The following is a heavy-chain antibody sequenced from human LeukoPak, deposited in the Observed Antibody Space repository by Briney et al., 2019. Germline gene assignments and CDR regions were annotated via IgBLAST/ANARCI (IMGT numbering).Heavy chain of an antibody. J-gene: IGHJ5*01. CDR3: ARDLPWFDS. Sequence: GGSLRLSCAASGFTFTNFEMNWVRQAPGKGLEWVSYISYSGSTTSYADSVKGRFTISRDNAKNSLYLQMNSLRAEDTAVYYCARDLPWFDSWGQGTLVTVSS. CDR1: GFTFTNFE. V-gene: IGHV3-48*03. CDR2: ISYSGSTT.